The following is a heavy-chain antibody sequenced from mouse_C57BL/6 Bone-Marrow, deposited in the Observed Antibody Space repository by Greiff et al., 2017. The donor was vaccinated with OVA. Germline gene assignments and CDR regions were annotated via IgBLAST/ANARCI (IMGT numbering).Heavy chain of an antibody. D-gene: IGHD1-1*01. CDR3: TYYYGSSFTSFAY. V-gene: IGHV14-4*01. CDR1: GFNIKDDY. Sequence: EVQLVESGAELVRPGASVKLSCTASGFNIKDDYMHWVKQRPEQGLEWIGWIDPENGDTEYASKFQGKATITADTSSNTAYLQLSSLTSEDTAVYYCTYYYGSSFTSFAYWGQGTLVTVSA. J-gene: IGHJ3*01. CDR2: IDPENGDT.